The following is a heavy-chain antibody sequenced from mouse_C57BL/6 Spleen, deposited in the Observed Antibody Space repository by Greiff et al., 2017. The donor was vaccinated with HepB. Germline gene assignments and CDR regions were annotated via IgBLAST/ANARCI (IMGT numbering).Heavy chain of an antibody. J-gene: IGHJ3*01. CDR2: IYWDDDK. CDR1: GFSLSTSGMG. CDR3: ARGIYYDYDGVDWFAY. Sequence: QVTLKVSGPGILQSSQTLSLTCSFSGFSLSTSGMGVSWIRQPSGKGLEWLAHIYWDDDKRYNPSLKSRLTISKDTSRNQVFLKITSVDTADTATYYCARGIYYDYDGVDWFAYWGQGTLVTVSA. D-gene: IGHD2-4*01. V-gene: IGHV8-12*01.